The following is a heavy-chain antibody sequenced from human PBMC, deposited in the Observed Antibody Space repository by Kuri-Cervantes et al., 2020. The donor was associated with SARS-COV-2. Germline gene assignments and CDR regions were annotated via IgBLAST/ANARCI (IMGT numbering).Heavy chain of an antibody. CDR1: GYSFSTYD. V-gene: IGHV1-8*02. D-gene: IGHD1-1*01. J-gene: IGHJ3*02. CDR3: ERDSGDWNPDGLDI. Sequence: ASVKVSCKASGYSFSTYDINWVRPAAGQGLEWVGWLNPDTGNTGNAKKFQGRVTMTTDTSINTAYMEVSSLSFEDTAIYYCERDSGDWNPDGLDIWGQGTMVTVSS. CDR2: LNPDTGNT.